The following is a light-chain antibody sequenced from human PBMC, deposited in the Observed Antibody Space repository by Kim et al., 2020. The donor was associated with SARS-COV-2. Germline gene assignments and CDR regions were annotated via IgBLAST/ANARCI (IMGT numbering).Light chain of an antibody. CDR1: KWGEKY. CDR3: QAWDSSTAAV. V-gene: IGLV3-1*01. Sequence: VPPGQTASTTGSGDKWGEKYACWYQQKQGQSPVLVIYQDSKRPSGIPERISGSNSGNTATLTIGGTQAMDEADYYCQAWDSSTAAVCGGGTQLTVL. J-gene: IGLJ2*01. CDR2: QDS.